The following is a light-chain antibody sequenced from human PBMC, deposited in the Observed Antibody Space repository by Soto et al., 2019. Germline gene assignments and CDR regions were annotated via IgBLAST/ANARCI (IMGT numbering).Light chain of an antibody. V-gene: IGLV2-14*01. CDR3: SSYTTATTLVV. Sequence: QSALTQPASVSGSPGQSITISCTGTSSDVGGYNYVSWYQQLPGKAPKLMISEXXNRXXXXXXXXXGSKSGNTASLTISGLQAEDEXXYYCSSYTTATTLVVFGTGTKVTVL. CDR2: EXX. CDR1: SSDVGGYNY. J-gene: IGLJ1*01.